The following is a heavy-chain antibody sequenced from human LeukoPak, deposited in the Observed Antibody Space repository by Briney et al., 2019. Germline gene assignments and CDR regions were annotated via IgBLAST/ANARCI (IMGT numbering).Heavy chain of an antibody. Sequence: GGSLRLSCAASGFTFSGYYMSWIRQAPGKGLEWVSYISSSGNTIYYADSVKGRFTISRDNAKNSLYLQMNSLRAEDTAVYYCARALDYWGQGTLVTVSS. CDR2: ISSSGNTI. J-gene: IGHJ4*02. V-gene: IGHV3-11*01. CDR3: ARALDY. CDR1: GFTFSGYY.